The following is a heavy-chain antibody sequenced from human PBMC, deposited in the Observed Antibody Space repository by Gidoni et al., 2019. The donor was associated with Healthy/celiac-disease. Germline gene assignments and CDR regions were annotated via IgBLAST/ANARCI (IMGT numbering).Heavy chain of an antibody. CDR1: GDSVSSHSAA. V-gene: IGHV6-1*01. Sequence: QVQLQPSGPGLVKPSQTLSLTCAISGDSVSSHSAAWNWSRQSPSRGLEWLGRTYYRSKWYNDYAVSVKSRRTINPDTSKNQVSMQLNSVTPEDTAVYYCARDNYSSGLYGMDVWGQGTTVTVSS. CDR2: TYYRSKWYN. J-gene: IGHJ6*02. CDR3: ARDNYSSGLYGMDV. D-gene: IGHD6-19*01.